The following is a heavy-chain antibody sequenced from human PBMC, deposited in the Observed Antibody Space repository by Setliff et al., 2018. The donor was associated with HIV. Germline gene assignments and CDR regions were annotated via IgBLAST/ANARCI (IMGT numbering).Heavy chain of an antibody. CDR1: GFSLSDNGMG. CDR3: AHQELGYCSGGSCPPPHAFDV. D-gene: IGHD2-15*01. J-gene: IGHJ3*01. CDR2: IYWDDDK. Sequence: SGPTLVNPTQTVTLTCSFSGFSLSDNGMGVGWIRQPPGKALEWLSLIYWDDDKRYSPSLKSRLTITKDSSKNQVVLTMTNMDPVDTATYYCAHQELGYCSGGSCPPPHAFDVWGQGTMVTVSS. V-gene: IGHV2-5*02.